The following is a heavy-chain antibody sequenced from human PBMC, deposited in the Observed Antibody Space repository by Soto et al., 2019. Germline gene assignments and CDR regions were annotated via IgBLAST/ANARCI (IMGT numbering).Heavy chain of an antibody. CDR1: GFTFSSYG. D-gene: IGHD3-22*01. J-gene: IGHJ4*02. CDR2: IWYDGSNE. V-gene: IGHV3-33*01. CDR3: ARDAFTHYYDSSGYYCPDY. Sequence: GGSLRLSCAASGFTFSSYGMHWVRQAPGKGLEWVAVIWYDGSNEYYADSVKGRFTISRDNSKNTLYLQMNSLRAEDTAVYYCARDAFTHYYDSSGYYCPDYWGQGTLVTVSS.